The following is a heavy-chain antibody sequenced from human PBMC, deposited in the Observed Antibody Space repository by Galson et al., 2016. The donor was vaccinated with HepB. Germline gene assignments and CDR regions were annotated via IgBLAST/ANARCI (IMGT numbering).Heavy chain of an antibody. D-gene: IGHD1-26*01. J-gene: IGHJ4*02. V-gene: IGHV3-7*01. CDR2: INHEPREQ. Sequence: SLRLSCAASGFTFSGSCMNWVRQAPRTRLDWLANINHEPREQYYENSVRGRFTISRDNARNSVFLQMNSLRADDTAVYYCTRVAGAINFWGQGIRVTVPS. CDR1: GFTFSGSC. CDR3: TRVAGAINF.